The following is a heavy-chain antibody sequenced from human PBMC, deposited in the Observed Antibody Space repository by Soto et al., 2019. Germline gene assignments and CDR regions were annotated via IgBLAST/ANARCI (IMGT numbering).Heavy chain of an antibody. CDR1: GGSITDYS. CDR2: ISATGKN. Sequence: QVQLQESGPGRVKPSETLSLTCSVSGGSITDYSWNWIRQSAGKGLEWIGRISATGKNQVNPSLQSRVTMSLDTSKHQFSLKLTCVTAADTAVYYCAWESGENWSYEAYWGQGTLVTVSS. J-gene: IGHJ4*02. V-gene: IGHV4-4*07. D-gene: IGHD1-7*01. CDR3: AWESGENWSYEAY.